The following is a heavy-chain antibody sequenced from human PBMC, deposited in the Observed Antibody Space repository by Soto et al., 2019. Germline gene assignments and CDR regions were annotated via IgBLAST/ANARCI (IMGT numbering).Heavy chain of an antibody. J-gene: IGHJ3*02. CDR1: GGSISSYY. CDR3: ASNDCSGGSCYSGDAFDI. V-gene: IGHV4-59*12. Sequence: SETLSLTCTVSGGSISSYYWSWIRQPPGKGLEWIGYIYYSGSTNYNPSLKSRVTISVDTSKNQFSLKLSSVTAADTAVYYCASNDCSGGSCYSGDAFDIWGQGTMVTVSS. D-gene: IGHD2-15*01. CDR2: IYYSGST.